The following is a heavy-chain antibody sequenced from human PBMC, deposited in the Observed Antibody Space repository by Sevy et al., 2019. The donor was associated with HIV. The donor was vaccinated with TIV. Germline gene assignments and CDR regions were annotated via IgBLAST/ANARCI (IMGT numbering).Heavy chain of an antibody. CDR1: GFTFSNYA. V-gene: IGHV3-23*01. D-gene: IGHD6-13*01. CDR2: TSGTGGST. Sequence: GGSLRLSCAASGFTFSNYAMTWVRRAPGKGLEWVSATSGTGGSTYYADSVKGRFTISRDNSKNTLYLQMNSLRVEDTAIYYCAKEWDRPAARDSLYLIDYWGQGTLVTVSS. J-gene: IGHJ4*02. CDR3: AKEWDRPAARDSLYLIDY.